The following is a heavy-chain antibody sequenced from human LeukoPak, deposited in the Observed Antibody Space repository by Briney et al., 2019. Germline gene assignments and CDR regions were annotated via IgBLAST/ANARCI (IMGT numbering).Heavy chain of an antibody. J-gene: IGHJ4*02. CDR2: INSDGSST. CDR1: GFTFSSYW. Sequence: GGSLRLSCAASGFTFSSYWMHWVRQAPGKGLVWVSRINSDGSSTSYADSVKGRFTISRGNAKNTLYLQMNSLRAEDTAVYYCARHPAGTPYYFDYWGQGTLVTVSS. CDR3: ARHPAGTPYYFDY. D-gene: IGHD6-19*01. V-gene: IGHV3-74*01.